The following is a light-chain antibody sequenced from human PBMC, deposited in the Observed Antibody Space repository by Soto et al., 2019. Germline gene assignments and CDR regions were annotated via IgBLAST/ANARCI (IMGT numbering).Light chain of an antibody. V-gene: IGKV1-33*01. Sequence: DIQMTQSPSSLSASVGDRVTITCQASQDITNYLHWFQQKPGKAPKLLIYDASNLETGVPSRFSGSGSGTDFTVTISSLQPEDIATYYCQQYDNLPLIFGGGTKVEIK. CDR1: QDITNY. CDR2: DAS. J-gene: IGKJ4*01. CDR3: QQYDNLPLI.